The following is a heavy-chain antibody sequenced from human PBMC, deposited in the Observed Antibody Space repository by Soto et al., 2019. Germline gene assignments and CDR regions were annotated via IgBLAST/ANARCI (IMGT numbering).Heavy chain of an antibody. Sequence: QVQLQESGPGLVKPSQTLSLTCTVSGGSISSGGYYWSWIRQHPGKGLEWIGYIYYSGSTYYNPSHKSRVTISVDTSKNQFSLKLSSVTAADTAVYYCARSTLRFLEWLSFDYWGQGTLVTVSS. D-gene: IGHD3-3*01. CDR3: ARSTLRFLEWLSFDY. J-gene: IGHJ4*02. CDR2: IYYSGST. V-gene: IGHV4-31*03. CDR1: GGSISSGGYY.